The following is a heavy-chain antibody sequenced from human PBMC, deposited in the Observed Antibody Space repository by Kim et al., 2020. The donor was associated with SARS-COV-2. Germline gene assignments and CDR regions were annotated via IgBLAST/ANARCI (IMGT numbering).Heavy chain of an antibody. V-gene: IGHV5-51*01. Sequence: GESLKISCKGFGYSFSGYWITWVRQMPGKGLEWMGIIYPDDSNNRYSPSFRGHVTMSVDKSINTAYLQLNSLKASDTAMYYCARQAVTVPTLNSVSFDPWGQGTLVTVSS. CDR1: GYSFSGYW. CDR3: ARQAVTVPTLNSVSFDP. CDR2: IYPDDSNN. D-gene: IGHD4-17*01. J-gene: IGHJ5*02.